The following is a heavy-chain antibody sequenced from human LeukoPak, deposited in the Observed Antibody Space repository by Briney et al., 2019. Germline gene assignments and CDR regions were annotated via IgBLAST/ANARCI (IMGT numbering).Heavy chain of an antibody. CDR3: AGPDSGYYYSGMDV. CDR2: ISAYNGNT. J-gene: IGHJ6*02. CDR1: GDTFSSYG. D-gene: IGHD7-27*01. Sequence: VASVKGSCKASGDTFSSYGISCVRQAPGQRLVWMGWISAYNGNTNYAQKLQGRVTMTTDTSTSTAYMELRSLRSDDTAVYYCAGPDSGYYYSGMDVWGQGTTVTVSS. V-gene: IGHV1-18*01.